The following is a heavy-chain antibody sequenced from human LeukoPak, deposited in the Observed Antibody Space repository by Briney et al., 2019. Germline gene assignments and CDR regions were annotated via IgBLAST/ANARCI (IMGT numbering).Heavy chain of an antibody. CDR3: ASDSTGMDFDY. CDR1: GFTFSSYG. J-gene: IGHJ4*02. Sequence: GRSLRLSCAASGFTFSSYGMHWVRRAPGKGLEWVAVIWYDGSNKYYADSVKGRFTISRDNSKNTLYLQMNSLRAEDTAVYYCASDSTGMDFDYWGQGTLVTVSS. D-gene: IGHD3-10*01. CDR2: IWYDGSNK. V-gene: IGHV3-33*01.